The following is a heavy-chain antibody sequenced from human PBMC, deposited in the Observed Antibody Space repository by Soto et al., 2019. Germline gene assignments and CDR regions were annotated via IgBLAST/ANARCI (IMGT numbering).Heavy chain of an antibody. CDR3: ASLRGGENDAFDI. Sequence: ASVKVSCKASGYTFTSYYMHWVRQAPGQGLEWMGIINPSGGSTSYAQKFQGRVTMTRDTSTSTVYMELSSLRSEETAVYYCASLRGGENDAFDIWGQGKMVTVSS. CDR1: GYTFTSYY. V-gene: IGHV1-46*03. D-gene: IGHD3-10*01. CDR2: INPSGGST. J-gene: IGHJ3*02.